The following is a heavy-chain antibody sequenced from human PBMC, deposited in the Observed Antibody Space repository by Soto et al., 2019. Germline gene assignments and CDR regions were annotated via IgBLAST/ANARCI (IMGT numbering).Heavy chain of an antibody. J-gene: IGHJ2*01. CDR2: ISGSGGST. Sequence: EVQLLESGGGLVQPGGSLRLSCAASGFTFSSYAMSWVRQAPGKGLEWVSAISGSGGSTYYADSVKGRFTISRDNSKNTLYLQMNSLRAEDTAVYYCAKDGSRTTPAPFWYFDLWGRGTLVTVSS. D-gene: IGHD3-10*01. V-gene: IGHV3-23*01. CDR1: GFTFSSYA. CDR3: AKDGSRTTPAPFWYFDL.